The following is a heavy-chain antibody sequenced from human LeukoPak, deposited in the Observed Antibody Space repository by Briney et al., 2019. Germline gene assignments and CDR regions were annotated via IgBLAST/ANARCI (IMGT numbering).Heavy chain of an antibody. CDR3: ARERADALDI. CDR1: GGSISSHY. V-gene: IGHV3-11*01. J-gene: IGHJ3*02. CDR2: SSTSGSTI. Sequence: LSLTCTVSGGSISSHYWSWIRQPPGKGLEWVSFSSTSGSTIFYADSVKGRFTISRDNAKNSLYLQMNSLRAEDTAVYYCARERADALDIWGPGTMVTVSS.